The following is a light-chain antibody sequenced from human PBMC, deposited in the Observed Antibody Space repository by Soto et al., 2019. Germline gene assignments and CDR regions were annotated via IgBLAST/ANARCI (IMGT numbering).Light chain of an antibody. CDR1: QSISNF. CDR3: QQYDSTQLT. V-gene: IGKV1-39*01. CDR2: AAS. Sequence: ITMTQCPPSLSASVADRFTIPSRAIQSISNFLNWSQQKPGKGPKVLISAASTWQSGVPSRFSGSESGTDFTLTISRLEPEDSAGYFCQQYDSTQLTFGKGTKVDIK. J-gene: IGKJ4*01.